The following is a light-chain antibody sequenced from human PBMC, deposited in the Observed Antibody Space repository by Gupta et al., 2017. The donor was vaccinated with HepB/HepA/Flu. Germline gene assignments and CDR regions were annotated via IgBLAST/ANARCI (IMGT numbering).Light chain of an antibody. CDR1: QSISSY. CDR2: AAS. CDR3: QQSFSSMCT. J-gene: IGKJ2*02. Sequence: DIQMTQAPSSLSASVGDRVTITCQARQSISSYLDWYQQKPGKAPKLLISAASILQSGVPSRFSGSGSGTDFTLTISSLQPEDSATYYCQQSFSSMCTFGQGTKLEIK. V-gene: IGKV1-39*01.